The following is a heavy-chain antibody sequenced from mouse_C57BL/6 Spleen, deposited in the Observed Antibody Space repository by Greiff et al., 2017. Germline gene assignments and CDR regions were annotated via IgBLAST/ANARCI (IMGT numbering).Heavy chain of an antibody. CDR2: IYPSSGNT. CDR1: GYTFTSYG. Sequence: VQLQQSGAELARPGASVKLSCKASGYTFTSYGISWVKQRTGHVLEWIGEIYPSSGNTYYNEKFKGKATLTADKSSSTAYMELRSLTSEDAAVYFCARLAPMDYWGQGTSVTVSS. CDR3: ARLAPMDY. D-gene: IGHD6-1*01. J-gene: IGHJ4*01. V-gene: IGHV1-81*01.